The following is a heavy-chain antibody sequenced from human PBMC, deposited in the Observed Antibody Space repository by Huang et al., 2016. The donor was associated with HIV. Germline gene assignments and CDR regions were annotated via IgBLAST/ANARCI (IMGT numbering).Heavy chain of an antibody. Sequence: QIQLMQSGPDLKQPGASVKVSCKASGYTFTSYGITWVRQSPGQGPEWMGWISASSGDTEYAQKVQGRVTLTTDTSTNRAYMELRSLRSDDTAKYYCARDPKYHRIGYYRQRRGIDIWGQGTMVIVSS. D-gene: IGHD3-22*01. CDR2: ISASSGDT. V-gene: IGHV1-18*01. CDR1: GYTFTSYG. CDR3: ARDPKYHRIGYYRQRRGIDI. J-gene: IGHJ3*02.